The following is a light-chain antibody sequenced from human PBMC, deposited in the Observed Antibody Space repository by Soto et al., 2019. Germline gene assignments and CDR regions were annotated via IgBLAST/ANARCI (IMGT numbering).Light chain of an antibody. J-gene: IGKJ2*01. CDR1: QSVSSSY. V-gene: IGKV3-20*01. CDR2: GAS. Sequence: ELVLTQSPGTLSLSPGERATLSCRASQSVSSSYLAWYQQKPGQAPRLLIYGASSRATGIPDRFSGSGSGADFTLTISRLEPEDFPVYYCEEYGSSPYTFGQGTKVEIK. CDR3: EEYGSSPYT.